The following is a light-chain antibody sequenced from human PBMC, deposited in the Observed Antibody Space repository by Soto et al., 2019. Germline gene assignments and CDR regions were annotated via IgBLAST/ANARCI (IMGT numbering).Light chain of an antibody. V-gene: IGKV2-30*01. Sequence: DVVMTQSPLSLPVTLGQPASISCRSSQSLVSTDGNTYLNRYQQRPGQSPRRLIYKVSDRDAGVPDRFSGSGSGTDFTLKLSRVEAEDVAIYYCMQGTHWPFTFGQGTKLEIK. CDR1: QSLVSTDGNTY. CDR2: KVS. J-gene: IGKJ2*01. CDR3: MQGTHWPFT.